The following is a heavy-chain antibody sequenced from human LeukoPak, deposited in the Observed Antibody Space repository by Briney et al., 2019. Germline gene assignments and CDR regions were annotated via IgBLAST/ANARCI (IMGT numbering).Heavy chain of an antibody. J-gene: IGHJ3*02. Sequence: PGGSLRLSCAASGFTFSSYAMHWVRQAPGKGLEWVAVISYDGSNKYYADSVKGRFTISRDNSKNTLYLQMNSLRAEDTAVYYCAREWPDSAGAFDIWGQGTMVTVSS. CDR2: ISYDGSNK. CDR3: AREWPDSAGAFDI. CDR1: GFTFSSYA. V-gene: IGHV3-30*04. D-gene: IGHD5-12*01.